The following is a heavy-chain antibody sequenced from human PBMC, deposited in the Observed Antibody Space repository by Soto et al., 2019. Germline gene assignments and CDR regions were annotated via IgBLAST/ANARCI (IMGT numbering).Heavy chain of an antibody. V-gene: IGHV4-31*03. D-gene: IGHD3-16*01. J-gene: IGHJ4*02. CDR2: THYSGDT. CDR1: GGHFPNGGYY. Sequence: SETLSLTCTVSGGHFPNGGYYWSWIRQEPGKGLEWIGYTHYSGDTSYNPSLRSRVTISTDTSKTQFSLRLRSVTSADTAVYYCARGDSQVSSVFDYWGQGMLVTVSS. CDR3: ARGDSQVSSVFDY.